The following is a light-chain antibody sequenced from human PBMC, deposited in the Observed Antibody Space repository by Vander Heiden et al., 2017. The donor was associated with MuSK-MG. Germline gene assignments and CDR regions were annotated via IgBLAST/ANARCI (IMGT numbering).Light chain of an antibody. CDR3: QHRVHTPFM. J-gene: IGKJ2*01. CDR2: SAS. CDR1: HSISSY. Sequence: DMEMTQSPSSLSASVGDRVTIKCRTSHSISSYLNWYQHLPGKAPKLLIYSASSLQSGVPSRFSGSGSGTDFTLTISRLQPEDSGTYYCQHRVHTPFMFGQGTKMDIK. V-gene: IGKV1-39*01.